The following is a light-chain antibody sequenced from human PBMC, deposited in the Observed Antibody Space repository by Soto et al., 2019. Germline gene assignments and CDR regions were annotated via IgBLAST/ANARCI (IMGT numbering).Light chain of an antibody. CDR3: QQRSNWPPTWT. CDR1: QSVSSY. CDR2: DAS. Sequence: EIVLTQSPGTLSLSPVERATLSCRASQSVSSYLAWYQQKPGQAPRLLIYDASNRATGIPARFSGSGSGTDFTLTISSLEPEDFAVYYCQQRSNWPPTWTFGQGTKVDIK. J-gene: IGKJ1*01. V-gene: IGKV3-11*01.